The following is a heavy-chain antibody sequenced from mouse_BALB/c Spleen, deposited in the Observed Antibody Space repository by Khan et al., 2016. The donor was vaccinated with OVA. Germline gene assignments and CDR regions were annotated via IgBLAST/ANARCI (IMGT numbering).Heavy chain of an antibody. CDR1: GYTFISYW. V-gene: IGHV1-7*01. Sequence: QVQLQQSGPELVKPGASVKMSCKASGYTFISYWILWVKQRPGQGLEWIGYINPNTGYTKYNQNFKDKATLTADKSSSTAYMELSSLTSEDSAVYYCARMSLRGGFDYWGQGTTLTVSS. J-gene: IGHJ2*01. CDR3: ARMSLRGGFDY. D-gene: IGHD1-1*01. CDR2: INPNTGYT.